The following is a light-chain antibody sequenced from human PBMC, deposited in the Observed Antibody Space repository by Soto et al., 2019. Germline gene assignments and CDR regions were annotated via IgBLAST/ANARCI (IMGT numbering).Light chain of an antibody. CDR1: SSDVGGYNY. CDR3: SSYTGSSTVV. CDR2: DVS. J-gene: IGLJ2*01. Sequence: QSALTQPASVSGYPGQSITISCTGNSSDVGGYNYVSWYQQHPGKAPKLMIYDVSNRPSGVSNRFSGSKSGDTASLTISGLKAEDEADYHCSSYTGSSTVVFGGGTKLTVL. V-gene: IGLV2-14*01.